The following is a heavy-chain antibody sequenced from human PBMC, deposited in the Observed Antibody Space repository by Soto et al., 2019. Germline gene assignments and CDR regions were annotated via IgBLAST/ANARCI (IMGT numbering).Heavy chain of an antibody. Sequence: GGSLRLSCAASGFTFRSYAMHWVRQAPGKGLEWVATISYDENNRYYTDSVKGRFTISRDNSKNTVYLQVNSLRDEDTAVYYCARAMDIGKASKDNWFDPWGQGTLVTVSS. CDR1: GFTFRSYA. V-gene: IGHV3-30-3*01. J-gene: IGHJ5*02. CDR3: ARAMDIGKASKDNWFDP. CDR2: ISYDENNR. D-gene: IGHD2-2*03.